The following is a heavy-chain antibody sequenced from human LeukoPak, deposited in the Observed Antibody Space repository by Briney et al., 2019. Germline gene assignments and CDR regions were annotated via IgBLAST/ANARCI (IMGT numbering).Heavy chain of an antibody. CDR1: GASINSNDYY. V-gene: IGHV4-39*07. Sequence: SETLSLTCSVSGASINSNDYYWDWIRQPPGKGLEWIGEINHSGTTNYNPSLKSRVTISVDTSKNQFSLKLRSVTAADTAVYYCARGGITIAYYGMDVWGRGTPVTVSS. CDR3: ARGGITIAYYGMDV. J-gene: IGHJ6*04. D-gene: IGHD3-10*01. CDR2: INHSGTT.